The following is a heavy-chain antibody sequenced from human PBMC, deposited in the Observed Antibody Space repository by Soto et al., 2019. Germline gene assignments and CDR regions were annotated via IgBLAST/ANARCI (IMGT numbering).Heavy chain of an antibody. CDR3: ARAPDTSGSYRYYFDN. Sequence: QVQLVESGGGVVQPGGSLRLSCVASGFTFSTYSIHWVRQAPGRGLEWLTIISYDGMNKYYAHSVKGRLTISRDNSRNPVYLQMNSLRTDHTAVYYCARAPDTSGSYRYYFDNWGQGNLVNVSS. J-gene: IGHJ4*02. CDR2: ISYDGMNK. D-gene: IGHD1-26*01. V-gene: IGHV3-30*04. CDR1: GFTFSTYS.